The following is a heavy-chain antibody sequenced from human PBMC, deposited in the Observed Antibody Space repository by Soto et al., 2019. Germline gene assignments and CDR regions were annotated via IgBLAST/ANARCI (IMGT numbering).Heavy chain of an antibody. CDR1: GVTLSNFV. J-gene: IGHJ4*02. CDR2: ISRDGSTM. CDR3: VGEVASGY. Sequence: QVQLVESGGGVVQPGRSLRLSCAASGVTLSNFVMHWVRQAPGKGLEWVEVISRDGSTMFYADSVKGRFTISRDSSRNTLYLTMNSLRAEDTAVYHCVGEVASGYWGQGNLVTVSS. V-gene: IGHV3-30*03. D-gene: IGHD2-21*01.